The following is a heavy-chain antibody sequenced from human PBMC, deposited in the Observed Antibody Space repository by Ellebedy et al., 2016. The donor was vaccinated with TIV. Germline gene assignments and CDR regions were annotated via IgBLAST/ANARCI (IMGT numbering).Heavy chain of an antibody. J-gene: IGHJ4*02. D-gene: IGHD4-17*01. V-gene: IGHV4-34*01. Sequence: SETLSLXCAVYGGSVSGYYWSWIRQPPGKGLEWIGEINHSGSTNYNPSLKRRVTISIDTSKNQFSLKVSSVTAADTAVHYCARGRYGDYYFDYWGQGTLVTVSS. CDR1: GGSVSGYY. CDR3: ARGRYGDYYFDY. CDR2: INHSGST.